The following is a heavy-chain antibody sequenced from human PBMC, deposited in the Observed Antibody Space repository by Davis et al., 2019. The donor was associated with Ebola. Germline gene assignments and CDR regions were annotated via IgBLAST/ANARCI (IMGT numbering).Heavy chain of an antibody. CDR3: ARVSYDFWSGYSPYYYYYYMDV. D-gene: IGHD3-3*01. CDR1: GYTFTGYY. Sequence: ASVKVSCKASGYTFTGYYMHWVRQAPGQGLEWMGWINPSGGSTSYAQKFQGRVTITRNTSISTAYMELSSLRSEDTAVYYCARVSYDFWSGYSPYYYYYYMDVWGKGTTVTVSS. J-gene: IGHJ6*03. V-gene: IGHV1-46*01. CDR2: INPSGGST.